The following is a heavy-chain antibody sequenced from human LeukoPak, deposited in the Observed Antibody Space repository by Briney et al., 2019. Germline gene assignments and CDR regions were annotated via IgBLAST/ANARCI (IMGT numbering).Heavy chain of an antibody. Sequence: GGSLRLSCAASGFTFSSYAMSWVRQAPGKGLERVSGISGSGDSTYYADSVKGRFTISRDNSKNTLYLQMNSLRAEDTAVYYCAKGHGGSYTSFDYWGQGTLVTVSS. CDR2: ISGSGDST. D-gene: IGHD1-26*01. CDR3: AKGHGGSYTSFDY. V-gene: IGHV3-23*01. CDR1: GFTFSSYA. J-gene: IGHJ4*02.